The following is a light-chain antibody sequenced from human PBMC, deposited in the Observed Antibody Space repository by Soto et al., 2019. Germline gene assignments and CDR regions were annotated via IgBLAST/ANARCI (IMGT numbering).Light chain of an antibody. CDR3: QQRSNWPLT. CDR1: QSVSSH. V-gene: IGKV3-11*01. J-gene: IGKJ4*01. Sequence: EILLTQSPDTLSLSPGERATLSCRAAQSVSSHLAWYQQKPGQAPRFLIYDASNRATGIPARFSGSGSGTDFTLTISSLEPEDFAVYYCQQRSNWPLTFGGGTKVDIK. CDR2: DAS.